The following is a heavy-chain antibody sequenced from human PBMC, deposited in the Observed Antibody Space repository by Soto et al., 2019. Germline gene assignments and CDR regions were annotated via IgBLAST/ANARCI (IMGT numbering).Heavy chain of an antibody. D-gene: IGHD5-18*01. V-gene: IGHV4-30-4*01. CDR2: IYYSGST. J-gene: IGHJ2*01. Sequence: QVQLQESGPGLVKPSQTLSLTCTVSGGSISSGDYYWSWIRQPPGKGLEWIGYIYYSGSTYYNPSLQRRVTISVDTSKNQFSLKLSSVTAADTAVYYCAREILRGYSYGLGSYWYFDLWGRGTLVTVSS. CDR3: AREILRGYSYGLGSYWYFDL. CDR1: GGSISSGDYY.